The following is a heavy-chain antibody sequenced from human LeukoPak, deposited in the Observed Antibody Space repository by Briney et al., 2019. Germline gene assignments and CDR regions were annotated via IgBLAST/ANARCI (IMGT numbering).Heavy chain of an antibody. D-gene: IGHD3-10*01. V-gene: IGHV3-7*03. CDR2: IKQDGSEM. J-gene: IGHJ4*02. CDR3: ARDYGGH. CDR1: GFIFSDYW. Sequence: GGSLRLSCGASGFIFSDYWMSWVRQAPGKGLEWVANIKQDGSEMYYLDSVKGRFTISRDNTKNSVYLQMNSLRVEDTAVYFCARDYGGHWGRGTLATVSS.